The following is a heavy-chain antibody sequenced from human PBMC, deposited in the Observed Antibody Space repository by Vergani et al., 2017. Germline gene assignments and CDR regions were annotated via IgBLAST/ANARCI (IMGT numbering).Heavy chain of an antibody. CDR3: ASGGCSSTSCPIYYYYYMDV. Sequence: EVQLLESGGGLVQPGGSLRLSCAASGFTFSSYAMSWVRQAPGKGLEWVSAISGSGGSTYYADYVKGRFTISRDNSKNTRYLQMNSLRAEDTAVYYCASGGCSSTSCPIYYYYYMDVWGKGTTVTVSS. V-gene: IGHV3-23*01. CDR2: ISGSGGST. D-gene: IGHD2-2*01. CDR1: GFTFSSYA. J-gene: IGHJ6*03.